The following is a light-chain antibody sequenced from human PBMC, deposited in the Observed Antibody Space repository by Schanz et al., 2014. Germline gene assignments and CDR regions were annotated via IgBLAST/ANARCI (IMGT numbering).Light chain of an antibody. CDR1: QGISTN. CDR3: QQYDNWWT. J-gene: IGKJ1*01. CDR2: AAS. V-gene: IGKV3-15*01. Sequence: DIIMTQSPATLSVSPGDRVTLSCRASQGISTNLAWYQHKPGQAPRLLIYAASTRATGVPARFSGSGSGTEFVLTISSLQSEDFVVYYCQQYDNWWTFGPGTKVEIK.